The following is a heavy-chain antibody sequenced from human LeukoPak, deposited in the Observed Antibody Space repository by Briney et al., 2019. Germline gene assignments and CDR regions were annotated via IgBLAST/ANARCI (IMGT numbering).Heavy chain of an antibody. CDR3: ARDEDSGYDYIDY. CDR2: ISSSSSTI. V-gene: IGHV3-48*04. J-gene: IGHJ4*02. Sequence: GSLRLSCAASGFTFSTYSMNWVRQAPGKGLEWVSYISSSSSTIYYADSVKGRFTISRDNAKNSLYLQMNSLRAEDTAVYYCARDEDSGYDYIDYWGQGTLVTVSS. CDR1: GFTFSTYS. D-gene: IGHD5-12*01.